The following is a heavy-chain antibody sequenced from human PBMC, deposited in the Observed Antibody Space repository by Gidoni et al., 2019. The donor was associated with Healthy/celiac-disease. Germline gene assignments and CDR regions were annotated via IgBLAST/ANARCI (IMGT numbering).Heavy chain of an antibody. CDR2: INPNSGGT. CDR1: GYTFTGYY. D-gene: IGHD6-13*01. Sequence: QVQLVQSGAEVKKPGASVKVSCKASGYTFTGYYMHWVRQAPGQGLEWMGWINPNSGGTNYAQKFQGRVTMTRDTSISTAYMELSRLRSDDTAVYYCARGPQGIAAAGTYYYYYMDVWGKGTTVTVSS. CDR3: ARGPQGIAAAGTYYYYYMDV. V-gene: IGHV1-2*02. J-gene: IGHJ6*03.